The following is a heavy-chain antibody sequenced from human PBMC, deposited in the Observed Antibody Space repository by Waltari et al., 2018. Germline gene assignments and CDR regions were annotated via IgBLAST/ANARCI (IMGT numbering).Heavy chain of an antibody. V-gene: IGHV3-53*01. CDR1: GLTVSSNY. D-gene: IGHD3-16*01. J-gene: IGHJ4*02. CDR2: IYSGCST. Sequence: EVQLVESGGGLIQPGGSLRLACADSGLTVSSNYMSWVRQAPGKGLEVVSVIYSGCSTSYADSVKGRFTISRDNSKNTLYLQMNSLRAEDTAVYYCATNSITLIYYWGQGTLVTVSS. CDR3: ATNSITLIYY.